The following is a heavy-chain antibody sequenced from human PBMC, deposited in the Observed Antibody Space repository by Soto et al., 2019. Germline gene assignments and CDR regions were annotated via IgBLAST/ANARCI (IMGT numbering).Heavy chain of an antibody. CDR1: GFTFSSYA. D-gene: IGHD3-10*01. J-gene: IGHJ4*02. Sequence: PGGSLRLSCAASGFTFSSYAMSWVRQAPGKGLEWVSAISGSGGSTYYADSVKGRFTISRDNSKNTLYLQMNSLRAEDTAVYYCAKDGYGSGSYYSPYYFDYWGQGPLVTVSS. CDR3: AKDGYGSGSYYSPYYFDY. CDR2: ISGSGGST. V-gene: IGHV3-23*01.